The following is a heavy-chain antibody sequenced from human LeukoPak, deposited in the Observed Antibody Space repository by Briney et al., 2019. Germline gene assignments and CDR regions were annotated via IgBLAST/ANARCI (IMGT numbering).Heavy chain of an antibody. CDR2: ISYDGSNK. CDR3: ARAHYDSSGYYPAVAFDI. D-gene: IGHD3-22*01. Sequence: PGGSLRPSCAAPGFTFSSYAMHSVRQAPGKGLEWVAVISYDGSNKYYADSVKGRFTISRNNCKNTLYLQMNSLRAEDTAGYYCARAHYDSSGYYPAVAFDIWGQGAMVTVSS. J-gene: IGHJ3*02. CDR1: GFTFSSYA. V-gene: IGHV3-30-3*01.